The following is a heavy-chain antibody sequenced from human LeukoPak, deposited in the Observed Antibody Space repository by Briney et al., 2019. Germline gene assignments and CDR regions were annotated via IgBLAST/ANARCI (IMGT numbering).Heavy chain of an antibody. J-gene: IGHJ4*02. Sequence: SETLSLTCTVSDYSISSGYFWTWIRQPPGKGLEWIGSIFHTGSSYYNPSLKSPVAISVDTSKNQFSLELSSVTAADTAVYYCASSPLEWLPIPDYWGQGTLVTVSS. CDR3: ASSPLEWLPIPDY. CDR1: DYSISSGYF. D-gene: IGHD3-3*01. V-gene: IGHV4-38-2*02. CDR2: IFHTGSS.